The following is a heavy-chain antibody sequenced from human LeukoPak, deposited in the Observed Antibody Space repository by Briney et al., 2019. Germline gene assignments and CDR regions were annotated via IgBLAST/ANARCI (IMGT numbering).Heavy chain of an antibody. J-gene: IGHJ4*02. V-gene: IGHV4-61*01. CDR1: GGSVSSGSYY. CDR3: ARLGDYGDHFDY. Sequence: SETPSLTCTVSGGSVSSGSYYWSWIRQPPGKGLEWIGYIYYSGSTNYNPSLKSRVTISVDTSKNQFSLKLSSVTPADTAVYYCARLGDYGDHFDYWPQGSLVTVSS. D-gene: IGHD4-17*01. CDR2: IYYSGST.